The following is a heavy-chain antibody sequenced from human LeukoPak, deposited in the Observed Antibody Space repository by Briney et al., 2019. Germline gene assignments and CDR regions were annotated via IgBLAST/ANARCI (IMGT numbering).Heavy chain of an antibody. CDR1: GGSISSYY. Sequence: SEGLSLTCTVSGGSISSYYWSWIRQPPGKGLEWIGYIYYSGSTNYNPSLKSRVTISVDTSKNQFSLKLSSVTAADTAVYYCARDGYCSSTSCRHDAFDIWGQGTMVTVSS. D-gene: IGHD2-2*03. CDR3: ARDGYCSSTSCRHDAFDI. V-gene: IGHV4-59*01. J-gene: IGHJ3*02. CDR2: IYYSGST.